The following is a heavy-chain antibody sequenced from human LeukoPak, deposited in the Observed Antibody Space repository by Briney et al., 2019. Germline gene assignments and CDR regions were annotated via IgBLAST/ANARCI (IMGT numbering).Heavy chain of an antibody. CDR2: ISYDGSNK. V-gene: IGHV3-30*18. Sequence: PGGSLRLSCAASGFTFSSYAMSWVRQAPGKGLEWVAVISYDGSNKYYADSVKGRFTISRDNSKNTLYLQMNSLRAEDTAVYYCAKAQGYYDSSGYFTGYYFDYWGQGTLVTVSS. CDR1: GFTFSSYA. D-gene: IGHD3-22*01. J-gene: IGHJ4*02. CDR3: AKAQGYYDSSGYFTGYYFDY.